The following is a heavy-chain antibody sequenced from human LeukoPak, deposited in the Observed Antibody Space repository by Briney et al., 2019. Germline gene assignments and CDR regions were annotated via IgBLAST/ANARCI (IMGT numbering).Heavy chain of an antibody. D-gene: IGHD6-19*01. V-gene: IGHV1-69*13. CDR2: IIPIFGTA. Sequence: ASVKVTCKASGGTFSSYAISGVRQAPGQGLEWMGGIIPIFGTANYAQKFQGRVTITADESTSTAYMELSSLRTDDTAVYYCARDHEGSSGWYGGLDYWGQGTLVTVSS. CDR3: ARDHEGSSGWYGGLDY. CDR1: GGTFSSYA. J-gene: IGHJ4*02.